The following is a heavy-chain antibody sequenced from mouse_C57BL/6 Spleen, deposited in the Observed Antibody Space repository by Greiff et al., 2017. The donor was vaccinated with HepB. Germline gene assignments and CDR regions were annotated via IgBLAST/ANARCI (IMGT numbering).Heavy chain of an antibody. CDR3: EIYYYGRERTWFAY. CDR1: GYTFTSHW. D-gene: IGHD1-1*01. J-gene: IGHJ3*01. Sequence: QVQLKESGPELVRPGASVKISCKAPGYTFTSHWMQWVRQRPGQGLEWIGEIFPGSGSTYYNEKFKGKATLTVDTSSSTAYMQLSSLTSEDSAVYCCEIYYYGRERTWFAYWGQGTLVTVSA. V-gene: IGHV1-56*01. CDR2: IFPGSGST.